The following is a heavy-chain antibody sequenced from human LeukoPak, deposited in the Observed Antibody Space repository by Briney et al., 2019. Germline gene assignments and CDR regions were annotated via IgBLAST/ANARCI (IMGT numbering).Heavy chain of an antibody. Sequence: GGSLRLSCAASGFTVSSNYMSWVRQAPGKGLEWVSVIYSGGSTYYADSVKGRFTISRDNSKNTLYLQMNSLRAEDTAVYYCAKFPELVQFDYWGQGTLVTVSS. V-gene: IGHV3-53*01. J-gene: IGHJ4*02. CDR2: IYSGGST. CDR1: GFTVSSNY. D-gene: IGHD1-1*01. CDR3: AKFPELVQFDY.